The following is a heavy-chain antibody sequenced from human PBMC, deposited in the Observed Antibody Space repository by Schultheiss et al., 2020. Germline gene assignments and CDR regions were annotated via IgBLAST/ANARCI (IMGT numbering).Heavy chain of an antibody. V-gene: IGHV4-38-2*02. Sequence: SETLSLTCTVSSDSISRGYYWGWIRQPPGKGLEWIGSMYHTGSTYYNPSLKSRVTISVDTSNNKFSLKLSSVSAADTAVYYCARLGGGSIGLYYFDYWGQGTLVTVSS. CDR3: ARLGGGSIGLYYFDY. CDR1: SDSISRGYY. J-gene: IGHJ4*02. D-gene: IGHD1-26*01. CDR2: MYHTGST.